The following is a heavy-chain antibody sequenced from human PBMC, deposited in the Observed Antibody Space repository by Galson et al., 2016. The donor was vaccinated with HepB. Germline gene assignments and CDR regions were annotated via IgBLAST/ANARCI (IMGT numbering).Heavy chain of an antibody. Sequence: ETLPLTCTVSGASVNSSTYYWSWIRQAPGKGLEWIGYIYYNSGTTNYNPSLESRVTISVDTSKNQFSLQVLSVTAADTAVYYCVSRTAVELDSWGQGTPVTVSS. CDR3: VSRTAVELDS. J-gene: IGHJ4*02. V-gene: IGHV4-61*01. CDR2: IYYNSGTT. D-gene: IGHD1-14*01. CDR1: GASVNSSTYY.